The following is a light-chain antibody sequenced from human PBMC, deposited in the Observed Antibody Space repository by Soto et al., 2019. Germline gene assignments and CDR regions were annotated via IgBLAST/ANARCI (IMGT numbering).Light chain of an antibody. CDR2: GNS. CDR1: SSNIGAGYD. CDR3: QSYDSRLSGYVV. J-gene: IGLJ2*01. Sequence: QPVLTQPPSVSGAPGQRVTISCTGSSSNIGAGYDVHWYQQLPGTAPKLLIYGNSNRPSGVPDRFSGSKSGTSASLAITGLQAEDEADYYCQSYDSRLSGYVVFGGGTKLPS. V-gene: IGLV1-40*01.